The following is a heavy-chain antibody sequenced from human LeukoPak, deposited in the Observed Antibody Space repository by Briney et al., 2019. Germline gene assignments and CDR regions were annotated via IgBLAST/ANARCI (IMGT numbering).Heavy chain of an antibody. J-gene: IGHJ1*01. CDR1: GFTFGSYG. CDR3: AIMHGYYDGSGYWVQ. Sequence: GGSLRLSCAASGFTFGSYGMSWVRQPPGKGLEWVSFITYNADRTSYADSVEGRFTISRDNHRNTLYMQMKSLRDEDTAVYYCAIMHGYYDGSGYWVQWGQGTLVTVSS. D-gene: IGHD3-22*01. CDR2: ITYNADRT. V-gene: IGHV3-23*01.